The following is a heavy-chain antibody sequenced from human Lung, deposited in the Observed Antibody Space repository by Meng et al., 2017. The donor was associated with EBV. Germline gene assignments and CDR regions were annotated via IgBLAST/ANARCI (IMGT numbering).Heavy chain of an antibody. CDR2: INPNSGGT. D-gene: IGHD6-13*01. J-gene: IGHJ4*02. V-gene: IGHV1-2*04. CDR3: ARDWEGSWAVFDY. CDR1: GYTFTGYY. Sequence: QVPLGLSGAEVKTPGASVKVSCKASGYTFTGYYLHWVRQAPGQGLEWMGWINPNSGGTNYAQKFQGWVTMPRDTSISTAYMELSRLRSDDTAVYYCARDWEGSWAVFDYWGQGTLVTVSS.